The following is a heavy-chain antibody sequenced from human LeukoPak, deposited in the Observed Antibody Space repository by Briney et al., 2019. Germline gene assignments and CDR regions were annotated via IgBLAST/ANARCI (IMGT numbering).Heavy chain of an antibody. CDR2: ISAYNGNT. V-gene: IGHV1-18*01. CDR3: ARDVGCSGGSYYPVYFDY. CDR1: GYTFTSYG. J-gene: IGHJ4*02. Sequence: ASVKVSCKASGYTFTSYGISWVRQAPGQGLEWMGWISAYNGNTDYAQKLQGRVTMTTDTSTSTAYMELRSLRSDDTAVYYCARDVGCSGGSYYPVYFDYWGQGTLVTVSS. D-gene: IGHD2-15*01.